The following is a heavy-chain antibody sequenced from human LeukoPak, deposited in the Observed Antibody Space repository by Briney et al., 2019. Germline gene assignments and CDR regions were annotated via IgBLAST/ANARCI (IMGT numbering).Heavy chain of an antibody. J-gene: IGHJ4*02. CDR3: ARDMGIVTGYYVDY. V-gene: IGHV3-48*01. CDR1: GFTFNTYS. CDR2: ITGNSHTI. D-gene: IGHD3-9*01. Sequence: PGGSLRLPCEASGFTFNTYSMNWVRQAPGKGLEWVSYITGNSHTIYYADSVKGRFTISRDNAKNSLHLQMNSLRAEDTAVYYCARDMGIVTGYYVDYWSQGTLVTVSS.